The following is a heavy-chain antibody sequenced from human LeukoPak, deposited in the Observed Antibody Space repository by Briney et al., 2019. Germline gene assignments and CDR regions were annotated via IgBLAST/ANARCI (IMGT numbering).Heavy chain of an antibody. Sequence: GGSLRLSCAASGFTFSSYAMSWVRQAPGKGLEWVSAISGSGGSTYYADSVKGRFTISRDNSKNTLYLQMNSLRAEDTAVYYCAKSTYYDFWSGYQYCMDVWGKGTTVTVSS. V-gene: IGHV3-23*01. CDR1: GFTFSSYA. D-gene: IGHD3-3*01. J-gene: IGHJ6*03. CDR3: AKSTYYDFWSGYQYCMDV. CDR2: ISGSGGST.